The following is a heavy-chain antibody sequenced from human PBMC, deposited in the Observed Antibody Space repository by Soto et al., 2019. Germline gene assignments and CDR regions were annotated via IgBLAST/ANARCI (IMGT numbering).Heavy chain of an antibody. CDR1: GYTFTSYA. D-gene: IGHD2-21*01. Sequence: ASVEVSCKASGYTFTSYAMHWVRQAPGQRLEWMGWINAGNGNTKYSQKFQGRVTITRDTSASTAYMELSSLRSEDTAVYYCARGFLIPPPAPPSGMDDWRQATTVTDSS. J-gene: IGHJ6*02. CDR2: INAGNGNT. V-gene: IGHV1-3*01. CDR3: ARGFLIPPPAPPSGMDD.